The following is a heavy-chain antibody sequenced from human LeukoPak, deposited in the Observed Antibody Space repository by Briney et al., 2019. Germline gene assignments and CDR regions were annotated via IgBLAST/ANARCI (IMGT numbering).Heavy chain of an antibody. CDR3: ARKPRINCSGGSCRTRSAFDI. CDR1: GGSFSGYY. CDR2: INHSGST. V-gene: IGHV4-34*01. D-gene: IGHD2-15*01. Sequence: LETLSLTCAVYGGSFSGYYWSWIRQPPGKGLEWIGEINHSGSTNYNPSLKSRVTISVDTSKNQFSLKLSSVTAADTAVYYCARKPRINCSGGSCRTRSAFDIWGQGTMVTVSS. J-gene: IGHJ3*02.